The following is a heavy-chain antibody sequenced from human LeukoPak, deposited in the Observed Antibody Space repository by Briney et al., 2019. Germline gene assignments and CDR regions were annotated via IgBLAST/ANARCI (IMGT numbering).Heavy chain of an antibody. CDR2: IKSKTDGGTT. D-gene: IGHD3-22*01. CDR3: TTGVGYYYDSSGYYVYYFDY. CDR1: GFTFSISS. J-gene: IGHJ4*02. V-gene: IGHV3-15*01. Sequence: GGSLRLSCAASGFTFSISSMNWVRQAPGKGLEWVGRIKSKTDGGTTDYAAPVKGRFTISRDDSKNTLYLQMNSLKTEDTAVYYCTTGVGYYYDSSGYYVYYFDYWGQGTLVAVSS.